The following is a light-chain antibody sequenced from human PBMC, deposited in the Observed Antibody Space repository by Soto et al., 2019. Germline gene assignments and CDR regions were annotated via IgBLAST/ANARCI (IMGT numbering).Light chain of an antibody. CDR1: QTVSRD. J-gene: IGKJ5*01. CDR3: QQRSDWPLIT. V-gene: IGKV3-11*01. Sequence: EVVLAQSPGTLSLSPGARATPSCPASQTVSRDLAWYQQKPGQAPRLLIYDASNRATGIPARFSGSGSGTDFTLTISSLQPEDFSVYYCQQRSDWPLITFGQGTRLEIK. CDR2: DAS.